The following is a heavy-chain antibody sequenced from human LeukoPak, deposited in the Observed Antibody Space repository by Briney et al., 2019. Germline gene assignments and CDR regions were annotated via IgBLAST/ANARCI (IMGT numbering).Heavy chain of an antibody. V-gene: IGHV3-21*01. D-gene: IGHD2-2*02. Sequence: GGSLRLSCAASGYSFSGYSMNWVRQAPGKGLEWVSSISSSSSYIYYADSVKGRFTISRDNAKNSLYLQMNSLRAEDTAVYYCARESVVPAAITYYYYYYMDVWGKGTTVTVSS. CDR3: ARESVVPAAITYYYYYYMDV. CDR2: ISSSSSYI. J-gene: IGHJ6*03. CDR1: GYSFSGYS.